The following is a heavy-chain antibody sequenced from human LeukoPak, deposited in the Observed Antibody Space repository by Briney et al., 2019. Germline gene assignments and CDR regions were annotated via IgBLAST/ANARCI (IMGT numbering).Heavy chain of an antibody. V-gene: IGHV4-59*01. CDR1: GGSFSGYY. Sequence: PSETLSLTCAVYGGSFSGYYWSWIRQPPGKGLEWIGYVYYSGTTYSNPSLQSRVTISLDTSKNQFSLRLSSVTAADTAVYYCARRVGHSYGVTGAGAFDIWGQGTLVTVSS. J-gene: IGHJ3*02. CDR2: VYYSGTT. D-gene: IGHD5-18*01. CDR3: ARRVGHSYGVTGAGAFDI.